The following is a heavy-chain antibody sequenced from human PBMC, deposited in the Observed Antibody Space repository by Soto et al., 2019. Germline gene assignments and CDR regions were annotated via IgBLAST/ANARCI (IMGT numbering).Heavy chain of an antibody. D-gene: IGHD3-3*01. J-gene: IGHJ5*02. CDR3: ARGRYDFWSGFDP. Sequence: ASVKVSCKASGYTFTSYDMHWVRQAPGQRLEWMGWINAGNGNTKYSQKFQGRVTITRDTSASTAYMELSSLRSEDTAVYYCARGRYDFWSGFDPWGQGTLVTVSS. CDR1: GYTFTSYD. CDR2: INAGNGNT. V-gene: IGHV1-3*01.